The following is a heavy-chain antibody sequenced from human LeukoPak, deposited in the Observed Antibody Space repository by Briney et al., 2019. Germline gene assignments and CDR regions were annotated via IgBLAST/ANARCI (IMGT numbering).Heavy chain of an antibody. Sequence: PGGSLRLSCAASGFTFSSYSMNWVRQAPGKGLEWLSYISVSTSTIYYADSVKGRFSISRDNAKNSLSLHMDSLRAEDTAVYYCARGLQYFDWLFIFDYWGQGTLVTVSS. CDR3: ARGLQYFDWLFIFDY. V-gene: IGHV3-48*04. CDR2: ISVSTSTI. CDR1: GFTFSSYS. D-gene: IGHD3-9*01. J-gene: IGHJ4*02.